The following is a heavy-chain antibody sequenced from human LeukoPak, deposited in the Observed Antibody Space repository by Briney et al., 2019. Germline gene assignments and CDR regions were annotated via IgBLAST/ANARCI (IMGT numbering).Heavy chain of an antibody. Sequence: GSLILSGAASGFTFSSYAMSWVRQAPGKGLEWVSAISGSGGSTYYADSVKGRFTISRDNSKNTLYLQMNSLRAEDTAVYYCAKETGTLKNYYDSSGIDYWGQGTLVTVSS. J-gene: IGHJ4*02. CDR1: GFTFSSYA. CDR2: ISGSGGST. CDR3: AKETGTLKNYYDSSGIDY. D-gene: IGHD3-22*01. V-gene: IGHV3-23*01.